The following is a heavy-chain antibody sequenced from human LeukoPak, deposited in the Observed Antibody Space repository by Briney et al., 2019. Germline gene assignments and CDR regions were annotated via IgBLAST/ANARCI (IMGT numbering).Heavy chain of an antibody. D-gene: IGHD3-22*01. CDR1: GLSFSTSA. V-gene: IGHV3-23*01. CDR2: ISGSGGST. Sequence: GGSLRLSWAASGLSFSTSAVGLGRQAPGKGLEWVSAISGSGGSTYYADSVKGRFTISRDNSKNTLYLQMNSLRAEDTAVYYCAKASTMIVVAYSLDYWGQGTLVTVSS. J-gene: IGHJ4*02. CDR3: AKASTMIVVAYSLDY.